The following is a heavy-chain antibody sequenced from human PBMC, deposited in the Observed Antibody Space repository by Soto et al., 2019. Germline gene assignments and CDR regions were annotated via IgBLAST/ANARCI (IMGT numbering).Heavy chain of an antibody. CDR1: GFTFSSYA. CDR2: ISGGGGST. V-gene: IGHV3-23*01. Sequence: EVQLLESGGGLVQPGGSLRLSCAASGFTFSSYAMSWVRQAPGKGLEWVSAISGGGGSTYYADSVKGRFTISRDNSKNTLYLQMNSLRAEDTAVYYCAKDSARSWFGELLFDYWGQGTLVTVSS. J-gene: IGHJ4*02. CDR3: AKDSARSWFGELLFDY. D-gene: IGHD3-10*01.